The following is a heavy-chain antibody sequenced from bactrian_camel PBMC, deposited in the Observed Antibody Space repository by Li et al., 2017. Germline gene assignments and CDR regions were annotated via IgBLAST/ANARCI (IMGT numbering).Heavy chain of an antibody. CDR2: IEYDGTT. CDR1: GYTYSSYC. V-gene: IGHV3S9*01. J-gene: IGHJ4*01. D-gene: IGHD6*01. Sequence: HVQLVESGGGSVQAGGSLRLSCAASGYTYSSYCMGWFRQIPGKAREGVASIEYDGTTTHAGAVKGRFTISRDSDKNILFLQMNGLKPEDSGMYYCAADREWPCTTWYAPRWQIRSQGTQVTVS.